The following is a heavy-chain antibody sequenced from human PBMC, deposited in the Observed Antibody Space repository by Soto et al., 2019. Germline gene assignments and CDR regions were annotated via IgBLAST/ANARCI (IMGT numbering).Heavy chain of an antibody. CDR2: INPNSGAT. D-gene: IGHD6-13*01. V-gene: IGHV1-2*04. Sequence: QVQLVQSGAEVKKPGASVKVSCKASGYTFTGYYMHWVRQAPGQGLEWMGWINPNSGATNYAQKFQGWVTMTRDTSISTAYMELSRLRSDDTAVYYCARDGYSSSLDYWGQGTLVTVSS. CDR1: GYTFTGYY. J-gene: IGHJ4*02. CDR3: ARDGYSSSLDY.